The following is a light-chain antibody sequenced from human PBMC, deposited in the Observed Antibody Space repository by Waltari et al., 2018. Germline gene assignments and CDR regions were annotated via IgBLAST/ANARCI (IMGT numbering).Light chain of an antibody. CDR1: QSVASSY. J-gene: IGKJ2*01. V-gene: IGKV3-20*01. CDR2: DSS. Sequence: EIVLTQSPGTLSLSPGETATLSYRASQSVASSYLAWYQHKPGQPPTLLIYDSSIRATGVPDRFSGTGSGTDFTLTISRLEPEDFAVYYCHQYVSSPRTFGQGSKLEIK. CDR3: HQYVSSPRT.